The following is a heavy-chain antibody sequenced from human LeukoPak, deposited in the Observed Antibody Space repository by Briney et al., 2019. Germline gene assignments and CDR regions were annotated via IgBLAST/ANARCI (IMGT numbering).Heavy chain of an antibody. Sequence: ASVKVSCKAFGYTFTSNYMHWVRQAPGQGPEWMGVISPSGGSTTYAQKFQGRVTMTEDTSTDTAYMELSSLRSEDTAVYYCASMVRGVSYFDYWGQGTLVTVSS. D-gene: IGHD3-10*01. J-gene: IGHJ4*02. V-gene: IGHV1-46*01. CDR3: ASMVRGVSYFDY. CDR1: GYTFTSNY. CDR2: ISPSGGST.